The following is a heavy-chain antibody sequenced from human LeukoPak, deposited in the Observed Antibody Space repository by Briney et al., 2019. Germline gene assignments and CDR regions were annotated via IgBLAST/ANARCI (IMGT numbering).Heavy chain of an antibody. Sequence: PGGSLRLSCAASGFTFSSYAMHWVRQAPGKGLEWVAVISYDGSNKYYADSVKGRFTISRDNSKNTLYLQMNSLRAEDTAVYYCARDQDSYGSYYFDYWGQGTLVTVSS. CDR3: ARDQDSYGSYYFDY. CDR1: GFTFSSYA. D-gene: IGHD5-18*01. V-gene: IGHV3-30*04. CDR2: ISYDGSNK. J-gene: IGHJ4*02.